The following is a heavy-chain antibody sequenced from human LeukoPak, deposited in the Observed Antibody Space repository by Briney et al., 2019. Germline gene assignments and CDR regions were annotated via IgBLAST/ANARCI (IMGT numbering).Heavy chain of an antibody. Sequence: GGSLRLSCAASGFTFSSYAIHWVRQAPGKGLEWVALISYDGSTKYSADSVRGRFTISRDNSKNTLFLQMNSLRPEDTAVYYCARGPDYDILADYFDYWGQGTLVTVSS. V-gene: IGHV3-30*04. D-gene: IGHD3-9*01. CDR1: GFTFSSYA. CDR2: ISYDGSTK. CDR3: ARGPDYDILADYFDY. J-gene: IGHJ4*02.